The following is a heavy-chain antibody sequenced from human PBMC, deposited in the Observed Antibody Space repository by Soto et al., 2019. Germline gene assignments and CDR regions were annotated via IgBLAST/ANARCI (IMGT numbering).Heavy chain of an antibody. V-gene: IGHV4-59*01. CDR3: ARDLPNSYGYEWFDP. CDR1: GGSISSYY. CDR2: IYYGGST. D-gene: IGHD5-18*01. J-gene: IGHJ5*02. Sequence: SETLSLTCTVSGGSISSYYWSWIRQPPGKGLEWIGYIYYGGSTNYNPSLKSRVTISIDTSKNQFSLKLSSVTAADTAVYYCARDLPNSYGYEWFDPWGQGTLVTVSS.